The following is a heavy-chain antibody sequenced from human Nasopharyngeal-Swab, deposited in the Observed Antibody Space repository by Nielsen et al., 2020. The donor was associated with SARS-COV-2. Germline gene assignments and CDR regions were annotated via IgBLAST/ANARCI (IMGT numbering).Heavy chain of an antibody. V-gene: IGHV1-18*04. D-gene: IGHD3-10*01. CDR2: ISAYNGNT. CDR3: ARELRFGELSLGMDV. CDR1: GYTFTSYG. J-gene: IGHJ6*02. Sequence: ASVKVSCKASGYTFTSYGISWVRQAPGQGLEWMGWISAYNGNTNYAQKLQGRVTMTTDTSTSTAYMELRSLRSDDTAVYYCARELRFGELSLGMDVWGQGTTVTVSS.